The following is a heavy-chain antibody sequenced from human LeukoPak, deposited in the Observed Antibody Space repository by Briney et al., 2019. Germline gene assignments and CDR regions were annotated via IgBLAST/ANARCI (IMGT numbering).Heavy chain of an antibody. CDR3: ARGPHTPDY. V-gene: IGHV4-59*08. J-gene: IGHJ4*02. CDR2: IYYSGST. Sequence: SETLSLTCTVSGGSISSYYWSWIRQPPGKGLEWIGYIYYSGSTNYNPSLKSRVTVSVDTSKNRFSLKLSSVTAADTAVYYCARGPHTPDYWGQGTLVTVSS. CDR1: GGSISSYY. D-gene: IGHD2-21*01.